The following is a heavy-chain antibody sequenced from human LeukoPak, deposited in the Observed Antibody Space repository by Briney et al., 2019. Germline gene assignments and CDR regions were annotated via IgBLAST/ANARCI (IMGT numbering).Heavy chain of an antibody. Sequence: PGGSLRLSCAASGFTFSNYIMNWVRQAPGKGLEWLSYISSSSSPIYYADSVKGRFTISRDNAKNSLYLQMNSLRDEDTGVYYCARDRSGSYLFDYWGQGTLVAVSS. CDR3: ARDRSGSYLFDY. V-gene: IGHV3-48*02. CDR2: ISSSSSPI. D-gene: IGHD1-26*01. CDR1: GFTFSNYI. J-gene: IGHJ4*02.